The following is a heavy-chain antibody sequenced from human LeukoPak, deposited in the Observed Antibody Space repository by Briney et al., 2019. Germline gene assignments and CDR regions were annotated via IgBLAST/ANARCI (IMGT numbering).Heavy chain of an antibody. CDR2: ISGSGGST. V-gene: IGHV3-23*01. CDR3: ARSYYYDRGMDV. D-gene: IGHD3-22*01. CDR1: GFTFSSYA. Sequence: GGSLRLSCAASGFTFSSYAMSWVRQAPGKGLEWVSAISGSGGSTYYADSVKGRFTISRDNAKNSLYLQMNSLRAEDTAVYYCARSYYYDRGMDVWGKGTTVTVSS. J-gene: IGHJ6*03.